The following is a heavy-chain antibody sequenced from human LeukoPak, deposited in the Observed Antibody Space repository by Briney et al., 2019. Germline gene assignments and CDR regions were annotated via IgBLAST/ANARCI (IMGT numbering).Heavy chain of an antibody. CDR2: LPPDELGI. D-gene: IGHD6-6*01. V-gene: IGHV3-74*01. CDR3: VGTIASRGSEY. J-gene: IGHJ4*02. Sequence: GGSLRLSCAASGFTFTNYWMHWVRQAPGMGLVWVSRLPPDELGIIYADSVKGRFTVFRDNAKNTVYLQMNNLRVDDTAMYYCVGTIASRGSEYWGQGALVTVSS. CDR1: GFTFTNYW.